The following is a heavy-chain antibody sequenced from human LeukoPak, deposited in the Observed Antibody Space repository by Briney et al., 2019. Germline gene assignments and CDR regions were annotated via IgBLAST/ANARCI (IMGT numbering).Heavy chain of an antibody. CDR3: SRDATGDH. Sequence: GGSLRLSCAVSGFTFSDHYMDWVRQAPGKGPEWVGRSRNRAKSYTTDYAASVKDRFTISRDDSKSTLYLQMNSLETEDTAVYYCSRDATGDHWGQGTLVSVSS. J-gene: IGHJ4*02. CDR2: SRNRAKSYTT. V-gene: IGHV3-72*01. CDR1: GFTFSDHY.